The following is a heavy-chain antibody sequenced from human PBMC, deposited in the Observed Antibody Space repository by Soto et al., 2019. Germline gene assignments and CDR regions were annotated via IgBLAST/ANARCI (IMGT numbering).Heavy chain of an antibody. CDR3: AHCTLHDYGDYDPGTSHVFDS. CDR2: IYGDNDK. V-gene: IGHV2-5*05. CDR1: GFSLSNSGVG. Sequence: QITLKESGPSPVKPTQTLTVTCTFSGFSLSNSGVGVAWIRQPPGKALELLALIYGDNDKRYGPSLKTRLTXTXXXSXXQALLTMTNMDPVDTATYYCAHCTLHDYGDYDPGTSHVFDSWGQGTLVTVSS. D-gene: IGHD4-17*01. J-gene: IGHJ4*02.